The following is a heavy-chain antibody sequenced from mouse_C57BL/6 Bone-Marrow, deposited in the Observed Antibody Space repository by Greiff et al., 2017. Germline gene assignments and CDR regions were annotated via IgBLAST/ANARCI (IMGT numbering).Heavy chain of an antibody. V-gene: IGHV14-1*01. J-gene: IGHJ2*01. CDR3: TISNYNYFDY. CDR1: GFNIKDYY. CDR2: IDPEDGDT. Sequence: VQLQQSGAELVRPGASVKLSCTASGFNIKDYYMHWVKQRPEQGLEWIGRIDPEDGDTEYAPKFQGKATMTADTSSNTACLQLSSLTSEDPAVFYCTISNYNYFDYWGQGTTLTVSS. D-gene: IGHD2-5*01.